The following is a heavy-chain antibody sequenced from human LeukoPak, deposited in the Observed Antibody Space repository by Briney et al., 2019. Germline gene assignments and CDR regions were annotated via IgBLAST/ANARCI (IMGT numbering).Heavy chain of an antibody. V-gene: IGHV1-2*02. CDR3: ARDLVTMVRGVAGRTRGFDP. CDR2: INPNSGGT. D-gene: IGHD3-10*01. CDR1: GYTFTGYY. J-gene: IGHJ5*02. Sequence: GASVKVSCKASGYTFTGYYMHWVRQAPGQGLEWMGWINPNSGGTNYAQKFQGRVTMTRDTSISTAYMELSRLRSDDTAVYYCARDLVTMVRGVAGRTRGFDPWGQGTLVTVSS.